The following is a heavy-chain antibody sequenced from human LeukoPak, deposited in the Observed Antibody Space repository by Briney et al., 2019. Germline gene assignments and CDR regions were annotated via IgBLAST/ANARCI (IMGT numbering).Heavy chain of an antibody. V-gene: IGHV4-4*07. CDR3: ASGSSGYDP. CDR1: CGSISNYY. D-gene: IGHD5-12*01. CDR2: NYSSWTT. J-gene: IGHJ5*02. Sequence: SETLSLTCTVSCGSISNYYLSWIRQPAGNGLESIGRNYSSWTTIYNPSLTSRVTMSADTSKNQFSRKLSSVTAADTAVYFCASGSSGYDPWGQGTLVTVSS.